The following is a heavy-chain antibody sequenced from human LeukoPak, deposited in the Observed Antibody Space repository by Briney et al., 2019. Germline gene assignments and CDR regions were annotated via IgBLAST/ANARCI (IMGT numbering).Heavy chain of an antibody. J-gene: IGHJ4*02. V-gene: IGHV1-46*01. CDR1: GYTFTSYY. D-gene: IGHD2-8*01. CDR2: INPSGGST. Sequence: GASVKVSCKAPGYTFTSYYIHWVRQAPGQGLEWMGIINPSGGSTSYAQKFQGRVTMARDTSTSTVYMELSSLRSEDTAVYYCARDNGSGRGPFLDYWGQGTLVTVSS. CDR3: ARDNGSGRGPFLDY.